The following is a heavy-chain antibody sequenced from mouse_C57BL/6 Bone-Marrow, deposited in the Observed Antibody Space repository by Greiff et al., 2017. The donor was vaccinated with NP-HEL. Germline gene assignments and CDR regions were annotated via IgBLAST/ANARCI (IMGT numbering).Heavy chain of an antibody. CDR2: IYPRSGNT. V-gene: IGHV1-81*01. CDR1: GYTFTSYG. CDR3: ARFYYAMDY. Sequence: VQLQQSGAELARPGASVKLSCKASGYTFTSYGISWVKQRPGQGLEWIGEIYPRSGNTYYNEKFKGKATLTADKSSSTAYMELRSLTSEDSAVYFCARFYYAMDYWGQGTSVTVSS. J-gene: IGHJ4*01.